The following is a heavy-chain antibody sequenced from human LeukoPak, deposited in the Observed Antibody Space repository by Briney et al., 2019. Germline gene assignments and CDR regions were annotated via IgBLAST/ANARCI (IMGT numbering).Heavy chain of an antibody. V-gene: IGHV3-33*06. Sequence: PGRSLRLSCAASGFTFSSYGMHWVRQAPGKGLEWVAVIWYDGSNKYYADSVKGRFTISRDNSKNTLYLQMNSLRAEDTAVYYCAKDAGATNRCYYMDVWGKGTTVTVSS. J-gene: IGHJ6*03. CDR3: AKDAGATNRCYYMDV. D-gene: IGHD1/OR15-1a*01. CDR2: IWYDGSNK. CDR1: GFTFSSYG.